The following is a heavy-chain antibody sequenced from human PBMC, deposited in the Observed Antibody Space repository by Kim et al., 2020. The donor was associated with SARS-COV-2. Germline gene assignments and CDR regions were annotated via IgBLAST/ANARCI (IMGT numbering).Heavy chain of an antibody. V-gene: IGHV3-33*01. J-gene: IGHJ4*02. D-gene: IGHD5-18*01. CDR3: ARDGVQLWLRTRQYYFDY. CDR1: GFTFSSYG. Sequence: GGSLRLSCVASGFTFSSYGMHWVRQAPGKGLEWVAVIWYDGSNKYYADSVKGRFTISRDNSKNTLYLQMNSLRAEDTAVYYCARDGVQLWLRTRQYYFDYWGQGTLVTVSS. CDR2: IWYDGSNK.